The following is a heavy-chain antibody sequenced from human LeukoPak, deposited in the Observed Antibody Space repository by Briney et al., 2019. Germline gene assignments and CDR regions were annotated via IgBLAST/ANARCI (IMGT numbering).Heavy chain of an antibody. CDR1: GFTFDDYG. D-gene: IGHD3-10*01. CDR3: AGSFGDVKNF. V-gene: IGHV3-7*01. J-gene: IGHJ4*01. Sequence: GGSLRLSCAASGFTFDDYGMSWVRQAPGKGLEWVANIKQDGSEKYYVDSVKGRFIISRDDARNSLSLQMNSLRAEDTAVYYCAGSFGDVKNFWGQGTLVTVSS. CDR2: IKQDGSEK.